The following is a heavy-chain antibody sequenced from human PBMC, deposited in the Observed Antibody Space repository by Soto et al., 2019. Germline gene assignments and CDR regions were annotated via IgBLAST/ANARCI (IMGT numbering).Heavy chain of an antibody. CDR3: ARVIAVAGQYYFDY. CDR1: GGSFSGYY. D-gene: IGHD6-19*01. Sequence: SETLSLTGAVYGGSFSGYYWSWIRQPPGKGLEWIGYIYHSGSTYYNPSLKSRVTISVDRSKNQFSLKLSSVTAADTAVYYCARVIAVAGQYYFDYWGQGTLVTVSS. J-gene: IGHJ4*02. CDR2: IYHSGST. V-gene: IGHV4-30-2*01.